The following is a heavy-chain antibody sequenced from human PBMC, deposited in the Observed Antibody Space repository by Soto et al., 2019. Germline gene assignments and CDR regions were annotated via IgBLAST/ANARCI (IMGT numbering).Heavy chain of an antibody. CDR3: ARKWGAYSSASLDY. V-gene: IGHV3-30*04. J-gene: IGHJ4*02. CDR2: MSYDGTNE. D-gene: IGHD6-19*01. CDR1: GFSSTHYT. Sequence: PGGPLRLSCAASGFSSTHYTINWVRQAPGKGLEWVAVMSYDGTNEYYADSVKGRFTISRDNSKSTVYLQMNSLTPEDTALYYCARKWGAYSSASLDYWGLGTLVTVSS.